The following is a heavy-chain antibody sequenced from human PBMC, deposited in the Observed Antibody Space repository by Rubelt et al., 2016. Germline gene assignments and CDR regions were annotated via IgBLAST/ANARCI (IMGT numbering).Heavy chain of an antibody. D-gene: IGHD5-24*01. CDR2: INLGGSS. Sequence: QVQLQQGGAGLLKPSETLSLTCAVYGGSFSGYYWSWIRQPPGKGLEWIGEINLGGSSNYNPSLKTRVTISVDTSKNQFSLTVNSGTAPEPALYYCAGLGPKWLQQRPFDYWGQGSLVIVSS. CDR1: GGSFSGYY. V-gene: IGHV4-34*02. CDR3: AGLGPKWLQQRPFDY. J-gene: IGHJ4*02.